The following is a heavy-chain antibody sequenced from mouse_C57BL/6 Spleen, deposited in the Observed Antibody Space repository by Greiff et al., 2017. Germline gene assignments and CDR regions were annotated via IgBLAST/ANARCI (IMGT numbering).Heavy chain of an antibody. CDR1: GYTFTSYW. D-gene: IGHD2-4*01. J-gene: IGHJ1*03. V-gene: IGHV1-53*01. CDR2: INPSNGGT. Sequence: QVHVKQPGTELVKPGASVKLSCKASGYTFTSYWMHWVKQRPGQGLEWIGNINPSNGGTNYNEKFKSKATLTVDKSSSTAYMQLSSLTSEDSAVYYCARSGPGMYDYDDWYFDVWGTGTTVTVSS. CDR3: ARSGPGMYDYDDWYFDV.